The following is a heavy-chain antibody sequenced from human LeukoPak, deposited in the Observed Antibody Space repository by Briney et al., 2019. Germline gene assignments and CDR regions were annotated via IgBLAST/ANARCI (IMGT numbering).Heavy chain of an antibody. CDR2: ISSSSSSI. J-gene: IGHJ5*02. Sequence: GGSLRLSCAASGFTFSDYYMNWVRQAPGKGLEWVSYISSSSSSIYYADSVKGRFTISRDNAKNSLYLQMNSLRAEDTAVYYCVRQLVSWGQGTLVTVSS. CDR1: GFTFSDYY. CDR3: VRQLVS. D-gene: IGHD6-6*01. V-gene: IGHV3-48*01.